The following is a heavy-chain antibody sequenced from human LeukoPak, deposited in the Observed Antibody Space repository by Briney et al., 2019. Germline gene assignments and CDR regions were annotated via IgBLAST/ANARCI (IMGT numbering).Heavy chain of an antibody. D-gene: IGHD6-19*01. CDR1: GGSISGSDYY. V-gene: IGHV4-39*07. CDR3: ASSSGFGAFDV. Sequence: SETLSLTCTVSGGSISGSDYYWGWVRQPPGKGLEWLASIYYSGSTYYNPSLKSRVTIPVDTSKNHFSLKLSSVTAADTAVYYCASSSGFGAFDVWGQGTMVTVSS. J-gene: IGHJ3*01. CDR2: IYYSGST.